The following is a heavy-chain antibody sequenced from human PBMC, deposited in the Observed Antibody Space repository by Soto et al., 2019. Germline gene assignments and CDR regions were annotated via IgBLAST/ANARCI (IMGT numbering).Heavy chain of an antibody. CDR1: GGSISSSNW. D-gene: IGHD6-6*01. Sequence: SETLSLTCAVSGGSISSSNWWSWFRQPPGKGLEWIGEIYHSGSTNYNPSLKSRVTISVDTSKHQFSLKLRSVTDADTAVYYCARSRAQLALTRFDHLGQGNLVTVS. CDR2: IYHSGST. CDR3: ARSRAQLALTRFDH. V-gene: IGHV4-4*02. J-gene: IGHJ5*02.